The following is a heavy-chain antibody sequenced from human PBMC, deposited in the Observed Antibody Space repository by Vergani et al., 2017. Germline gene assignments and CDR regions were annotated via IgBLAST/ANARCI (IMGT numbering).Heavy chain of an antibody. CDR1: GFTLSNYD. CDR3: ARGPYWREAGVPHFDY. J-gene: IGHJ4*02. D-gene: IGHD6-13*01. Sequence: QVQLVESGGGVVQRGGSLRLSCATSGFTLSNYDMQWIRQGPGKGLEFVAFIQFDGSNQYYADSVKGRFTLSRDFSKNTLYLQMNSLRAEDTAIYYCARGPYWREAGVPHFDYWGQGTLVTVSS. CDR2: IQFDGSNQ. V-gene: IGHV3-30*02.